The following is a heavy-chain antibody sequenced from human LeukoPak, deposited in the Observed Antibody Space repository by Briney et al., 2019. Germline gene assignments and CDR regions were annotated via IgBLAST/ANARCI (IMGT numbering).Heavy chain of an antibody. J-gene: IGHJ2*01. V-gene: IGHV4-4*07. CDR2: FYTSGSP. CDR3: ARVGEVVAGRWYFDL. CDR1: GGSISSDY. Sequence: SETLSLTCTVSGGSISSDYWSWIRQPAGKGLEWIGRFYTSGSPNYNPSLKSRVTMSVDTSNNQFSLNLSSVTAADTAVYYCARVGEVVAGRWYFDLWGRGTLVTVSS. D-gene: IGHD2-15*01.